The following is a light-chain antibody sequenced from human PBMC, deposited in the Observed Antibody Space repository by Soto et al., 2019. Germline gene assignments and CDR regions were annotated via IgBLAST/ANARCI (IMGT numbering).Light chain of an antibody. CDR1: QSISSY. J-gene: IGKJ5*01. Sequence: QMTQSPSSLSASVEDRVTITCRASQSISSYLNWYQQKPGKAPKLLIYATSSLHSGVPSRFSGSGSGTEFTLTISSLQSEDFAVYYCQQYNNWPPITFGQGTRLEIK. V-gene: IGKV1-39*01. CDR3: QQYNNWPPIT. CDR2: ATS.